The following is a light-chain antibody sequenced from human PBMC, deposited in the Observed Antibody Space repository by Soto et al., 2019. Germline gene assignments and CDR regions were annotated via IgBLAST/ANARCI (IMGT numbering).Light chain of an antibody. CDR1: QSVSSN. J-gene: IGKJ2*01. CDR3: QQYNNWPRT. Sequence: EIVMTQSPVTLSVSPGERATFSCRASQSVSSNLAWYQQKPGQTPRLLIYGASTRATGIPARFSGSGSGTEFTLTISSLQSEDFAIYYCQQYNNWPRTFGLGTKLEIK. V-gene: IGKV3-15*01. CDR2: GAS.